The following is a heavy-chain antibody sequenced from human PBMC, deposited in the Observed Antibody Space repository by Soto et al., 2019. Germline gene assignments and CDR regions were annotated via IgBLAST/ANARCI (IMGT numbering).Heavy chain of an antibody. CDR2: IIPIFGTA. V-gene: IGHV1-69*13. CDR3: ARDVIYGTIVVVPAAQRRTNDAFDI. Sequence: GASVKVSCKASGGTFSSYAISWVRQAPGQGLEWMGGIIPIFGTANYAQKFQGRVTITADESTSTAYMELSSLRSEDTAVYYCARDVIYGTIVVVPAAQRRTNDAFDIWGQGTMVTVSS. CDR1: GGTFSSYA. J-gene: IGHJ3*02. D-gene: IGHD2-2*01.